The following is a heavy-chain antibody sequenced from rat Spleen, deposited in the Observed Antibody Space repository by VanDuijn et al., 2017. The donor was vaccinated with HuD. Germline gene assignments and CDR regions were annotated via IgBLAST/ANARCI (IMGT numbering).Heavy chain of an antibody. D-gene: IGHD1-10*01. Sequence: EVQLVESGGGLVQPGRSLKLSCAASGFTFSSFPMVWVRQAPTKGLEWVASITTGGAITSYRDSVKGRFTISRDNAKSTLCLQMDSLRSEDTATYYCARREQLGGYFDYWGQGVMVTVSS. V-gene: IGHV5-25*01. CDR2: ITTGGAIT. CDR3: ARREQLGGYFDY. CDR1: GFTFSSFP. J-gene: IGHJ2*01.